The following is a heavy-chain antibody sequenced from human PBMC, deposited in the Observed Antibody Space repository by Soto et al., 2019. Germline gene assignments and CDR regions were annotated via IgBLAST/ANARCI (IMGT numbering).Heavy chain of an antibody. CDR1: GDSLSNYY. CDR2: IYYLGST. J-gene: IGHJ4*02. D-gene: IGHD3-10*01. CDR3: ARDRYPGSGSPYPAY. V-gene: IGHV4-59*01. Sequence: SETLSLTCTVSGDSLSNYYWSWIRQPPGKGLEWIGYIYYLGSTDYNPSLKSRVTILLDTSKKKFSLNLSSVTVADTAVYFCARDRYPGSGSPYPAYWGPGTLVTVSS.